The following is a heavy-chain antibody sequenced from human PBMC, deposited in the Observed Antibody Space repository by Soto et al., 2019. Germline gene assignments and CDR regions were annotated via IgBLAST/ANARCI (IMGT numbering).Heavy chain of an antibody. V-gene: IGHV1-2*04. CDR1: GYRLTDYH. CDR3: ARGHSTDCSNGVCSFFYNHEMDV. CDR2: INPKSGGA. D-gene: IGHD2-8*01. Sequence: AAVKVSCKASGYRLTDYHIHWVRQAPGQGLEWLGRINPKSGGASTAQKFQGWVTMTRDRSISTVYMELTRLRSDDTAVYFCARGHSTDCSNGVCSFFYNHEMDVWGQGTTVTVSS. J-gene: IGHJ6*02.